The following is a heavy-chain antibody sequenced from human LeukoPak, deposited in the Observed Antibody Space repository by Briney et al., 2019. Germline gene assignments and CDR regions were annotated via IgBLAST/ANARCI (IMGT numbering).Heavy chain of an antibody. D-gene: IGHD1-26*01. CDR3: ARGKMMGATTY. CDR2: IYYSGST. CDR1: GGSISSYY. V-gene: IGHV4-59*12. Sequence: ASETLSLTCTVSGGSISSYYWSWIRQPPGKGLEWIGYIYYSGSTNYNPSLKSRVTISVDTSKNQFSLKLSSVTAADTAVYYCARGKMMGATTYWGQGTLVTVSS. J-gene: IGHJ4*02.